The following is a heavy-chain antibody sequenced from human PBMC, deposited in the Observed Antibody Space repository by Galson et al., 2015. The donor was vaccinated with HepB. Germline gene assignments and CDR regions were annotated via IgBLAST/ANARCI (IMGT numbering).Heavy chain of an antibody. J-gene: IGHJ4*02. CDR2: ISYDGSNK. CDR3: ARAYGSGSYYSWNYFDY. Sequence: SLRLSCAASGFTFSSYAMHWVRQAPGKGLEWVAVISYDGSNKYYADSVKGRFTISRDNSKNTLYLQMNSLRAEDTAVYYCARAYGSGSYYSWNYFDYWGQGTLVTVSS. CDR1: GFTFSSYA. V-gene: IGHV3-30*04. D-gene: IGHD3-10*01.